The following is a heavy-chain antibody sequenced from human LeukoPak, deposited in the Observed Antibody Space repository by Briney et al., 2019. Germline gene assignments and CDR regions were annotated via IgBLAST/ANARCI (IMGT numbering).Heavy chain of an antibody. CDR3: AREHHQENYYDSSAQVGAIYYFDY. CDR2: IYTSGST. V-gene: IGHV4-61*02. Sequence: SETLSLTCTVSGGSISSGSYYWSWIRQPAGKGLEWIGRIYTSGSTNYNPSLKSRVTISVDTSKNQFSLKLSSVTAADTAVYYCAREHHQENYYDSSAQVGAIYYFDYWGQGTLVTVSS. J-gene: IGHJ4*02. D-gene: IGHD3-22*01. CDR1: GGSISSGSYY.